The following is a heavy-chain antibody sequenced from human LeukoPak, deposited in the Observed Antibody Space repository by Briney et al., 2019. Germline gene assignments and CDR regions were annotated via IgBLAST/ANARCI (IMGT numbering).Heavy chain of an antibody. CDR2: TRNKANSYTT. CDR3: ARDYYDSYFDY. Sequence: GGSLRLSCAASGFTFSSYSMNWVRQAPGKGLEWVGRTRNKANSYTTEYAASVKGRFTISRDDSKNSLYLQMNSLKTEDTAVYYCARDYYDSYFDYWGQGTLVTVSS. V-gene: IGHV3-72*01. CDR1: GFTFSSYS. J-gene: IGHJ4*02. D-gene: IGHD3-22*01.